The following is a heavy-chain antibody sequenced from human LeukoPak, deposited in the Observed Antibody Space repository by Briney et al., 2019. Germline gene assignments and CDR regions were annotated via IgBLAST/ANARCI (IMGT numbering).Heavy chain of an antibody. Sequence: PGGSLRLSCAASGFTFSSHGMHWVRQTPGKGLEWVAFIRHDGSYQQYADSVKGRFTVSRDNSKDTVYLQMNSLRTEDTAVYYCAKNRDSSDYPRDFDYWGQGSLVTVSS. J-gene: IGHJ4*02. V-gene: IGHV3-30*02. CDR2: IRHDGSYQ. CDR3: AKNRDSSDYPRDFDY. D-gene: IGHD3-22*01. CDR1: GFTFSSHG.